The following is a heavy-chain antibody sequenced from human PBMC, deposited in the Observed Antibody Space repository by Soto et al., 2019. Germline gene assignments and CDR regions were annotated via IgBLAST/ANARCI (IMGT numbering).Heavy chain of an antibody. CDR3: ENVYNQRNDGDPQRVGPDFDY. V-gene: IGHV3-23*01. Sequence: PGGSLRLSCAASGFTFSSYAMSWVRQAPGKGLEWVSAISGSGGSTYYADSVKGRFTISRDNSKNTLYLQMNSLSAEDTAVYYCENVYNQRNDGDPQRVGPDFDYWGQGTLVTVSS. CDR2: ISGSGGST. J-gene: IGHJ4*02. D-gene: IGHD4-17*01. CDR1: GFTFSSYA.